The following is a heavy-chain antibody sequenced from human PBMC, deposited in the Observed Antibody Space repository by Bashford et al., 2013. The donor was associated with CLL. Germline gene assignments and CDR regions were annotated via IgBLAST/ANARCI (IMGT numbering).Heavy chain of an antibody. Sequence: SETLSLTCAVYGGSFSGYYWSWIRHAPEGRGWSGVGEINHSGSTNYNPSLKSRVTISVDTSKNQFSLKLSSVTAADTAVYYCARGPMIVVVINPGEPYYYYYYGMDVWGQGTMVTVSS. CDR1: GGSFSGYY. CDR3: ARGPMIVVVINPGEPYYYYYYGMDV. V-gene: IGHV4-34*01. J-gene: IGHJ6*02. CDR2: INHSGST. D-gene: IGHD3-22*01.